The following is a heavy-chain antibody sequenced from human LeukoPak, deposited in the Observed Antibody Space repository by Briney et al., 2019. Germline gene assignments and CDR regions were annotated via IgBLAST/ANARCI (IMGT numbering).Heavy chain of an antibody. D-gene: IGHD2-2*03. CDR2: LSTSGKTI. CDR3: ARAIGYCTSTSCYHYYHMDV. V-gene: IGHV3-48*01. J-gene: IGHJ6*03. Sequence: GGSLRLSCAASGFTFSSYSMNWVRQSPGRGLEWVSYLSTSGKTIYYSDSVRGRFTISRDNDKNSLYLQMNSLSAEDSAVYFCARAIGYCTSTSCYHYYHMDVWGKGTTVTVSS. CDR1: GFTFSSYS.